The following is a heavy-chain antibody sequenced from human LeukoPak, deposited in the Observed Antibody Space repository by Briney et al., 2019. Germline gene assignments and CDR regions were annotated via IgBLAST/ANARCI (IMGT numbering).Heavy chain of an antibody. J-gene: IGHJ4*02. V-gene: IGHV3-23*01. CDR3: AKDSGAIVSYADY. D-gene: IGHD5/OR15-5a*01. CDR2: ISGSGGST. CDR1: GFTFSSYA. Sequence: PGGSLRLSCAASGFTFSSYAMSWVRQAPGKGLEWVSAISGSGGSTYYADSVKGRFTISRGNSKNTLYLQMNTLRAEDTAVYYCAKDSGAIVSYADYWGQGTLVTVSS.